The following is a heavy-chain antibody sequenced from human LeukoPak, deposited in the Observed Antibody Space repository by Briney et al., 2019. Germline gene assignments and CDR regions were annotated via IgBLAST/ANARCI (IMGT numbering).Heavy chain of an antibody. Sequence: GGSLRLSCAASGFTFSSYAMSWVRQAPGKGLEWVSVISGSGGSTYYADSVEGRFTISRDNSKNALYLQMNSLRAEDTAVYYCAKNYDSSGYSPNWFDPWGQGTLVTVSS. CDR1: GFTFSSYA. J-gene: IGHJ5*02. V-gene: IGHV3-23*01. D-gene: IGHD3-22*01. CDR3: AKNYDSSGYSPNWFDP. CDR2: ISGSGGST.